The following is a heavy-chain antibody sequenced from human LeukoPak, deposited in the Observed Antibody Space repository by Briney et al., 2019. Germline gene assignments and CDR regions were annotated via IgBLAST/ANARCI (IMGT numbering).Heavy chain of an antibody. CDR3: ARGFPPVYYYDSSGIANWFDP. D-gene: IGHD3-22*01. CDR2: ISSSSSYI. CDR1: GFTFSSYS. J-gene: IGHJ5*02. V-gene: IGHV3-21*01. Sequence: SGGSLRLSCAASGFTFSSYSMNWVRQAPGKGLEWVSSISSSSSYIYYADSVKGRFTISRDNAKNSLYLQMNSLRAEDTAVYYCARGFPPVYYYDSSGIANWFDPWGQGTLVAVSS.